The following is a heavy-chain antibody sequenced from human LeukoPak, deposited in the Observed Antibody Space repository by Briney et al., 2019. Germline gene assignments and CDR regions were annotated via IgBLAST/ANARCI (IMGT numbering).Heavy chain of an antibody. J-gene: IGHJ4*02. D-gene: IGHD3-22*01. V-gene: IGHV3-74*01. Sequence: GGSLRLSCAASAFTFNNYWMHWVRQAPGKGLVWVSRINSDGSATSYADSVKGRFTISRDNAKNTLYLQMNTLRAEDTAVYFCARDLVGDYCDSSCYYYANWGQGTLVTVSS. CDR2: INSDGSAT. CDR1: AFTFNNYW. CDR3: ARDLVGDYCDSSCYYYAN.